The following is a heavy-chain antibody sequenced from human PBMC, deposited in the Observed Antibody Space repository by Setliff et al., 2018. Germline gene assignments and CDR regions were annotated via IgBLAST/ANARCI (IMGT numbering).Heavy chain of an antibody. CDR1: GYTFTSYY. J-gene: IGHJ6*02. CDR3: ARAGNYNFWSGYPPYYYYYGMDV. D-gene: IGHD3-3*01. Sequence: ASVKVSCKASGYTFTSYYMHWVRQAPGQGLEWMGIINPSGGSTSYAQKSQGRVTMTRDTSTSTVYMELSSLRSEDTAVYYCARAGNYNFWSGYPPYYYYYGMDVWGQGTTVTVSS. CDR2: INPSGGST. V-gene: IGHV1-46*01.